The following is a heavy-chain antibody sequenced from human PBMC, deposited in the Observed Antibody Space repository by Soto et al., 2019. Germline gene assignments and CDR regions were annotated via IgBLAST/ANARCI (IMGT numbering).Heavy chain of an antibody. V-gene: IGHV3-33*01. CDR3: ARAEGYHHSSALGGYFQH. D-gene: IGHD3-22*01. Sequence: QVQLVESGGGVVQPGRALRHSCAAAGFTFSSYGMHWVRQAPGKGLEWVAVIWYDGSNKYYADSVKGRFTISRDNAKNTLYLQMNSLRAEDTAVYYCARAEGYHHSSALGGYFQHWGQGTLVTVSS. CDR2: IWYDGSNK. CDR1: GFTFSSYG. J-gene: IGHJ1*01.